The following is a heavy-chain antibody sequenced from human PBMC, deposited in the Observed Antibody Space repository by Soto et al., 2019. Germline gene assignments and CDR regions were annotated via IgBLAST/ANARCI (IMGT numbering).Heavy chain of an antibody. J-gene: IGHJ4*02. Sequence: EVQLVESGGGLVQPGGSLRLSCAASGFSFSSYWMHWVRQAPGEGLVWVSRINSDGSTRSYADSVKGRFTISRDNAKNTLFREMNSLRAEDTAVYYCARVAYGAYHFDSWGQGTLVT. CDR2: INSDGSTR. CDR3: ARVAYGAYHFDS. CDR1: GFSFSSYW. D-gene: IGHD2-21*01. V-gene: IGHV3-74*01.